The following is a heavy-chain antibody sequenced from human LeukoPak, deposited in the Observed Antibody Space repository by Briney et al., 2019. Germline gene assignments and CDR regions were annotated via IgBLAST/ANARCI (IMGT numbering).Heavy chain of an antibody. J-gene: IGHJ3*02. Sequence: GGSLRLSCAASGFTFSSYSMNWVRQAPGKGLEWVSSISSSSSYIYYADSVKGRFTISRDNAKNSLYLQMNSLRAEDTAVYYCARDQSMIHPYAFDIWGQGTMVTVSS. CDR1: GFTFSSYS. CDR2: ISSSSSYI. D-gene: IGHD3-22*01. V-gene: IGHV3-21*01. CDR3: ARDQSMIHPYAFDI.